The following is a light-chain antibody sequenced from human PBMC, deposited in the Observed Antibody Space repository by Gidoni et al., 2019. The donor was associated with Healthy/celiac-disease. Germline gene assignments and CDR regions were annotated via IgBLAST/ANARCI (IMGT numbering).Light chain of an antibody. CDR2: GAS. Sequence: EIVLTQSPGTLSLSPGERATLSCRARQRVSSSDLAWYQQKPGQAPRLLIDGASSRATGIPDRFSGSGSGTDFTLTISRLEPEDFAVYYWQQYGSSPITFGQGTRLEIK. V-gene: IGKV3-20*01. CDR3: QQYGSSPIT. CDR1: QRVSSSD. J-gene: IGKJ5*01.